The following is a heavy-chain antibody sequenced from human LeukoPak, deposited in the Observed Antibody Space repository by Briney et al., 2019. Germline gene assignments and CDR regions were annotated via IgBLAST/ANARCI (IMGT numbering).Heavy chain of an antibody. V-gene: IGHV1-18*01. CDR2: ISAYNGNT. J-gene: IGHJ1*01. CDR3: ARDVPSGRRIAAEGQH. Sequence: GASVKVSCKASGYTFTSYGISWVRQAPGQGLEWMGWISAYNGNTNYAQKLQGRVTMTTDTSTSTAYMELRSLRSDDTAVYYCARDVPSGRRIAAEGQHWGQGTLVTVSS. D-gene: IGHD6-13*01. CDR1: GYTFTSYG.